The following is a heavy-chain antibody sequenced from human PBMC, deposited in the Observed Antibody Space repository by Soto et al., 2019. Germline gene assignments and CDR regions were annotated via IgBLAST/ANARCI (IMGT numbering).Heavy chain of an antibody. Sequence: SETLSLTCSVSGASISSDNYYWGWIRQPPGQGLEWIGYMYHSGNTYYNPSLKGRVTISLDHSRNQFSLRLNSVTAADTAVYFCASSKYDVVAGSVWFDPWGQGTLVTVSS. J-gene: IGHJ5*02. V-gene: IGHV4-30-2*01. CDR1: GASISSDNYY. CDR3: ASSKYDVVAGSVWFDP. CDR2: MYHSGNT. D-gene: IGHD2-21*01.